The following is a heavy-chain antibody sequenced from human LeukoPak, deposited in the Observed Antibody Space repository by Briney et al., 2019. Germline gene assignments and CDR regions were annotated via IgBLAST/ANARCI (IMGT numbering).Heavy chain of an antibody. CDR1: GYTFTSYG. Sequence: ASVKVSCKASGYTFTSYGISWVRQAPGQGLEWMGWISAYNGNTNYAQKFQGRVTMTRDTSISTAYMELSRLRSDDTAVYYCARDLTVTNDYWGQGTLVTVSS. CDR3: ARDLTVTNDY. J-gene: IGHJ4*02. D-gene: IGHD4-17*01. CDR2: ISAYNGNT. V-gene: IGHV1-18*01.